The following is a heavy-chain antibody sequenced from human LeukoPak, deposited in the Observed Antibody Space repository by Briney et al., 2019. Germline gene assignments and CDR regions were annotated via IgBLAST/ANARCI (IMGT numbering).Heavy chain of an antibody. J-gene: IGHJ5*01. Sequence: PSETLSLTCTVSGGSISSYYWSWIRQPAGTALEWIGRIYTSGTITYNPSLKSRVTMSVDTSKNQFSLKLSSVTAADTAVYYCARDSGTTGEAKFDSWGQGTLVTVSS. CDR2: IYTSGTI. CDR3: ARDSGTTGEAKFDS. D-gene: IGHD3-10*01. V-gene: IGHV4-4*07. CDR1: GGSISSYY.